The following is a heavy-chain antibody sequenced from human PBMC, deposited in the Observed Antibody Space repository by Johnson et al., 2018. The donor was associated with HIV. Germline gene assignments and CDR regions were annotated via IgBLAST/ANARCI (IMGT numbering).Heavy chain of an antibody. CDR1: GFTFSSYG. Sequence: QVQLVESGGGVVQPGRSLRLSCAASGFTFSSYGMHWVRQAPGKGLEWVAVISYDGSNKYYADSVKGRFTISRDNSRNTLYLQMNSLRAGDTAVYYCARGQRSSWYPVNAFDIWGQGTMVTVSS. CDR3: ARGQRSSWYPVNAFDI. CDR2: ISYDGSNK. D-gene: IGHD6-13*01. J-gene: IGHJ3*02. V-gene: IGHV3-30*03.